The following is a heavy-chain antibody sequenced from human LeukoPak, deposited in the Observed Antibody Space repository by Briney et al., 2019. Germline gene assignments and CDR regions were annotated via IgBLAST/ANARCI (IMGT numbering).Heavy chain of an antibody. CDR1: GFTFRDYS. J-gene: IGHJ4*02. Sequence: GGSLRLSCAASGFTFRDYSMNWVRQAPGKGLEWVSAISGSGGNTYYADSVKGRFTISTDNSKNTLYLQMNSLRAEDTAVYYCAKDRPPNVVVPAAISHWGQGTLVTVSS. CDR2: ISGSGGNT. V-gene: IGHV3-23*01. CDR3: AKDRPPNVVVPAAISH. D-gene: IGHD2-2*01.